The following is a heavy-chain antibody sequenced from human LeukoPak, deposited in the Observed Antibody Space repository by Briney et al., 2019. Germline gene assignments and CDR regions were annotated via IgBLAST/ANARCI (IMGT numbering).Heavy chain of an antibody. J-gene: IGHJ4*02. Sequence: SETLSLTCTVSGDSISSRFWTWIRQPPGKGLEWIGNNFYSGSTNYNPSLKSRVTMSVDTSKNHFSLRLSCVTAADTAVYYCARGARNPDSWGQGTLVTVSS. CDR3: ARGARNPDS. CDR2: NFYSGST. V-gene: IGHV4-59*11. CDR1: GDSISSRF.